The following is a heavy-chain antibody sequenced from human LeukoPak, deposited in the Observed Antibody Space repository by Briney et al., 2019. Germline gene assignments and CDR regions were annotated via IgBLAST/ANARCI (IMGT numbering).Heavy chain of an antibody. D-gene: IGHD5-18*01. CDR2: IYHSGST. CDR1: GGSISSGGYS. J-gene: IGHJ6*02. Sequence: PSETLSLTCAVSGGSISSGGYSLSWIRQPPGKGLEWIVYIYHSGSTYYDPSLKSRVTISVDTSKNQFSLKLSSVTAADTAVYYCARVGYGFYYYYGMDVWGQGTTVTVSS. CDR3: ARVGYGFYYYYGMDV. V-gene: IGHV4-30-2*01.